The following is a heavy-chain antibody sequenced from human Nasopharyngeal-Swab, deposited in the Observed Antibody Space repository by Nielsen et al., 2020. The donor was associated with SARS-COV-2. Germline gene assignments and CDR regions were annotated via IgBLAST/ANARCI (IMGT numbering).Heavy chain of an antibody. J-gene: IGHJ4*02. CDR3: ARDLLREVLLDF. CDR1: GYTFTNYY. Sequence: ASVKVSCKASGYTFTNYYIHWVRQAPGQGLEWMGWINPNSGDTNYAQSFQGWVTMTRDTSISTAYMELTRLRSEDTAVYYCARDLLREVLLDFWGQGTLVTVSS. D-gene: IGHD2-15*01. CDR2: INPNSGDT. V-gene: IGHV1-2*04.